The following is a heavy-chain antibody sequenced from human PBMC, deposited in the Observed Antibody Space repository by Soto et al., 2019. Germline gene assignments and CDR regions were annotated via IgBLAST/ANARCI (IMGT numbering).Heavy chain of an antibody. V-gene: IGHV4-4*07. J-gene: IGHJ5*02. CDR2: IYTSGST. CDR3: ARSPRGIAAAGPNWFDP. CDR1: GGSISSYY. D-gene: IGHD6-13*01. Sequence: KTSETLSLTCTVSGGSISSYYWSWIRQPAGKGLEWIGRIYTSGSTNYNPSLKSRVTMSVDTSKNQFSLKLSSVTAADTAVYYCARSPRGIAAAGPNWFDPWGQGTLVTVSS.